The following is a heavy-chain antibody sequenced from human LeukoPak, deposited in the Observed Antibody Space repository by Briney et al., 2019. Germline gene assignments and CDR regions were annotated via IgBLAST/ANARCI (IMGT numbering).Heavy chain of an antibody. J-gene: IGHJ4*02. V-gene: IGHV3-23*01. Sequence: GGSLRLSCAASGFTFSSSAMSWVRQVPGKGLEWVSGISASGGSTYYADSVRGRFTISRDNSKNTLYVQMNSLRDEDTAVYYCAKDGNVRGAFDYWGQGTLVTVSS. CDR1: GFTFSSSA. CDR2: ISASGGST. CDR3: AKDGNVRGAFDY. D-gene: IGHD3-10*01.